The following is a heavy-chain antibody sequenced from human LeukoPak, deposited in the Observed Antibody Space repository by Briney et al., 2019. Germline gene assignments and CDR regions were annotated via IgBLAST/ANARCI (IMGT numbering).Heavy chain of an antibody. J-gene: IGHJ4*02. CDR1: GYTFTSYD. CDR3: ARDYCSSTSCLFDY. D-gene: IGHD2-2*01. CDR2: MSPNSGDT. V-gene: IGHV1-8*01. Sequence: GASVKVSCKASGYTFTSYDFNWERQATGQRPEWMGWMSPNSGDTGYAQKFQDRVTMTRNTSISTAYMELSSLRSDDTAVYYCARDYCSSTSCLFDYRGQGTLVTVSS.